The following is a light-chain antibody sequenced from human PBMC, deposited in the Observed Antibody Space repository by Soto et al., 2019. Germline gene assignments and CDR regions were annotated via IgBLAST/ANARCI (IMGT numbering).Light chain of an antibody. CDR2: DAS. Sequence: EIVLTQSPGTLSLSPGERATLSCRASQSVSNNYLAWYQKKPGQAPRLLIYDASSRATDIPDRFSGSGSGTDFTLTISRLEPEDFGLFYCQQYGSSPTFGGGTKVEIK. V-gene: IGKV3-20*01. CDR3: QQYGSSPT. CDR1: QSVSNNY. J-gene: IGKJ4*01.